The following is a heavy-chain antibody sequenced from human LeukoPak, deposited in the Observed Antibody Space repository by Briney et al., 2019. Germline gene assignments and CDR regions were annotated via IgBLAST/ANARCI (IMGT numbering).Heavy chain of an antibody. J-gene: IGHJ4*02. V-gene: IGHV3-48*01. CDR2: ISSSSSNI. CDR1: GFTFSSYS. CDR3: AKDPRRYSRTGGYFDY. Sequence: GGSLRLSCAASGFTFSSYSMNWVRQAPGKGLEWVSFISSSSSNIDYADSVRGRFTISRDDAKNSLYLQMSTLRAEDTAVYYCAKDPRRYSRTGGYFDYWGQGTLVTVSS. D-gene: IGHD6-13*01.